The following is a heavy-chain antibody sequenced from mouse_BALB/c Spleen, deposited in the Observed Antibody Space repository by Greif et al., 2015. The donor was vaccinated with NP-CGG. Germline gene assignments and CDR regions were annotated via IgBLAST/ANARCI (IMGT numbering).Heavy chain of an antibody. CDR2: IYPGDGDT. D-gene: IGHD2-4*01. CDR3: ARGYDYDGFAY. CDR1: GYAFSSYW. V-gene: IGHV1-80*01. J-gene: IGHJ3*01. Sequence: VKLMESGAELVRPGSSVKISCKASGYAFSSYWMNWVKQRPGQGLEWIGQIYPGDGDTNYNGKFKGKATLTADKSSSTAYMQLSSLTSEDSAVYFCARGYDYDGFAYWGQGTLVTVSA.